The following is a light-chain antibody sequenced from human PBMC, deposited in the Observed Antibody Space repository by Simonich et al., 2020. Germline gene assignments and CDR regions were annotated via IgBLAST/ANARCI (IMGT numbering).Light chain of an antibody. CDR3: SSYTSSSTYVV. Sequence: QSALTQPASVSGSPGQSITISCTGTSSDVGGYKYVSWYQQPPGKAPKLMIYDVSKRPSGVSNLFSGSKSGNTASLTISGLQAEDEADYYCSSYTSSSTYVVFGGGTKLTVL. J-gene: IGLJ2*01. CDR2: DVS. V-gene: IGLV2-14*01. CDR1: SSDVGGYKY.